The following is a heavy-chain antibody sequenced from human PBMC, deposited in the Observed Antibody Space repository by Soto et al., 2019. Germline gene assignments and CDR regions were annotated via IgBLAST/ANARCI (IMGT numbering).Heavy chain of an antibody. CDR3: AKHDTYVFWSGLMS. V-gene: IGHV3-9*01. CDR1: GFTFDDYA. D-gene: IGHD3-3*01. Sequence: EVQLVESGGGLVQPGRSLRLSCAASGFTFDDYAMHLVRQAPGKGLEWVSGISWNSGSIGYADSVKGRFTISRDNAKNYLYLQMNSLRAEDTDLYYCAKHDTYVFWSGLMSWGQGTLVIASS. CDR2: ISWNSGSI. J-gene: IGHJ5*02.